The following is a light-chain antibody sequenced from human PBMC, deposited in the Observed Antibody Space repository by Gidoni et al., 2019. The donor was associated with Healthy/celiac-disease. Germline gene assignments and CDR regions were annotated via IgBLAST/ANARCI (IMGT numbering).Light chain of an antibody. CDR1: QRVSSY. CDR3: QQRSNWPHT. Sequence: DIVSTQSPATLSLAPGDRATLSCRASQRVSSYLAWYQQKPGQAPRLLIYAASNRATGIPARFSGSGSGTDFTLTISSLEPEDFAVYYCQQRSNWPHTFGGGTKVEIK. J-gene: IGKJ4*01. V-gene: IGKV3-11*01. CDR2: AAS.